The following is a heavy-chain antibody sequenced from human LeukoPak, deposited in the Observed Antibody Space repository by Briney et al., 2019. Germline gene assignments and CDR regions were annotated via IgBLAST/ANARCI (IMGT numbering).Heavy chain of an antibody. J-gene: IGHJ3*02. CDR1: GYTFTGYY. CDR2: INPNSGGT. CDR3: ARVSGDLLAFDI. V-gene: IGHV1-2*06. Sequence: ASVKVSCKASGYTFTGYYMHWVRQAPGQGLEWMGRINPNSGGTNYAQKFQGRVTMTRDTPISTAYMELSRLRSDDTAVYYCARVSGDLLAFDIWGQGTMVTVSS. D-gene: IGHD7-27*01.